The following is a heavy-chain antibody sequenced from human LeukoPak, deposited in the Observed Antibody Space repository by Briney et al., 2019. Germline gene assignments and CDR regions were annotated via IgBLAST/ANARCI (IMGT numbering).Heavy chain of an antibody. Sequence: GGSLRLSCAASGFTFSSYSMNWVRQAPGKGLEWVSSISSRSTYIYYADSLKGRFTISRDNAKNSLYLQMNSLRAEVTAVYYCAARDSYGSGSYPIDYWGQGTLVTVSS. D-gene: IGHD3-10*01. CDR2: ISSRSTYI. CDR3: AARDSYGSGSYPIDY. CDR1: GFTFSSYS. J-gene: IGHJ4*02. V-gene: IGHV3-21*01.